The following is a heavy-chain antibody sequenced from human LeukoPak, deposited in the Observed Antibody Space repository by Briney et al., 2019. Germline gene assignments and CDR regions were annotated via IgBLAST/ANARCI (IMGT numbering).Heavy chain of an antibody. Sequence: SETLSLTCTVSGGSISSSSYYWGWIRQPPGKGLEWIGSIYYSGSTYYNPSLKSRVTISVDTSKNQFSLKLSSVTAADTAVYYCARAYSSGWYFDYWGQGTLVTVSS. CDR3: ARAYSSGWYFDY. CDR1: GGSISSSSYY. CDR2: IYYSGST. V-gene: IGHV4-39*07. D-gene: IGHD6-19*01. J-gene: IGHJ4*02.